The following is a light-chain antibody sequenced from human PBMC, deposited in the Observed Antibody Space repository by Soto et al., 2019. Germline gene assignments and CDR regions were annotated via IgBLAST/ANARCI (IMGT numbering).Light chain of an antibody. V-gene: IGLV2-14*03. J-gene: IGLJ2*01. CDR2: DVS. Sequence: QSALTQPASVSGSPGQLITISCTGTSSDVGTYEYVSWYQHHPGKAPKLMIYDVSNRPSGVSDRFSGSKSGNTASLTISGLQAEDEADYYCSSYASNGDVLFGGGTKLTVL. CDR3: SSYASNGDVL. CDR1: SSDVGTYEY.